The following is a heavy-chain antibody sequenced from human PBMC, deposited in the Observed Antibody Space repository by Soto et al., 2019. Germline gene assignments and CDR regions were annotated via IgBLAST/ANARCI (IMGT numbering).Heavy chain of an antibody. J-gene: IGHJ4*02. CDR3: ARPRDYSSSYYFDY. CDR2: ISAYNGNT. CDR1: GYTFTNYG. V-gene: IGHV1-18*04. D-gene: IGHD6-6*01. Sequence: ASVKVSCKASGYTFTNYGISWARRAPGQGLEWMGWISAYNGNTNYAQKLQGRVTMTTDTSTSTAYMELRSLRSDDTAVYYCARPRDYSSSYYFDYWGQGTLVTVSS.